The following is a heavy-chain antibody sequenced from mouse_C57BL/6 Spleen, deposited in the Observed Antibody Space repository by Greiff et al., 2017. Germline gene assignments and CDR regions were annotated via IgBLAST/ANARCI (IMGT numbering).Heavy chain of an antibody. J-gene: IGHJ1*03. Sequence: QVTLKESGPGILQSSQTLSLTCSFSGFSLSTSGMGVSWIRQPSGKGLEWLAHIYWDDDNRYNPSLKSRLTISKDTSRNQVFLKITSVDTADTATYYCARAYGSSEGYFDVWGTGTTVTVSS. D-gene: IGHD1-1*01. CDR2: IYWDDDN. V-gene: IGHV8-12*01. CDR3: ARAYGSSEGYFDV. CDR1: GFSLSTSGMG.